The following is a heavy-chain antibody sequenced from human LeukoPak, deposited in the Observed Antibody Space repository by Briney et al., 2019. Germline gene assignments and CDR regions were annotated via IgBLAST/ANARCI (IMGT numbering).Heavy chain of an antibody. CDR3: ARYSSSWYSPFDY. CDR2: IRYDGSNK. J-gene: IGHJ4*02. D-gene: IGHD6-13*01. V-gene: IGHV3-30*02. CDR1: GFTFSSYG. Sequence: GGSLRLSCAASGFTFSSYGMHWVRQAPGKGLERVAFIRYDGSNKYYADSVKGRFTISRDNSKNTLYLQMNSLRAEDTAVYYCARYSSSWYSPFDYWGQGTLVTVSS.